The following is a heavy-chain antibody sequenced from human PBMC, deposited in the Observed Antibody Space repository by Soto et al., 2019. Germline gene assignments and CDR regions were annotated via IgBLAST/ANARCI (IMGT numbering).Heavy chain of an antibody. J-gene: IGHJ4*02. D-gene: IGHD3-16*01. CDR3: AKDRRAGGNSAFYFYF. CDR2: ISATGGGT. Sequence: ERSLRLSCAASGFNCSNYAMSWVRQAPGKGLEWVSLISATGGGTYYADSVKGRFTISRDNSHNTLYLQVHSLTAEDTAVYYCAKDRRAGGNSAFYFYFWGQGAQVTVSS. CDR1: GFNCSNYA. V-gene: IGHV3-23*01.